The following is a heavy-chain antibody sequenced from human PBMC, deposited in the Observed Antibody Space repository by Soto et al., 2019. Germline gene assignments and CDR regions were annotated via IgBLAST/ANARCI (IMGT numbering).Heavy chain of an antibody. Sequence: GASVKVSCKASGYTFTSYYMHWVRQAPGQGLEWMGIINPSGGSTSYAQKFQGRVTMTRDTSTSTVYMELSSLRSEDTAVYYCASPRGAGTTLQAGYYYGMDVWGQGTTVTVSS. CDR3: ASPRGAGTTLQAGYYYGMDV. J-gene: IGHJ6*02. CDR1: GYTFTSYY. CDR2: INPSGGST. D-gene: IGHD1-7*01. V-gene: IGHV1-46*01.